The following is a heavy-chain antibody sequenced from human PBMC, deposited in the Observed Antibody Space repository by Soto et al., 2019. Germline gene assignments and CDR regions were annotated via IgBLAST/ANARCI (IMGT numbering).Heavy chain of an antibody. D-gene: IGHD3-16*02. V-gene: IGHV4-31*03. CDR2: IYYSGST. J-gene: IGHJ4*02. Sequence: PSETLSLTCTVSGGSISSGGYYWSWIRQHPGKGLEWIGYIYYSGSTYYNPSLKSRVTISVDTSKNQFSLKLSSVTAADTAVYYCARVVYDYVWGSYRYGYFDYWGQGTLVTSPQ. CDR1: GGSISSGGYY. CDR3: ARVVYDYVWGSYRYGYFDY.